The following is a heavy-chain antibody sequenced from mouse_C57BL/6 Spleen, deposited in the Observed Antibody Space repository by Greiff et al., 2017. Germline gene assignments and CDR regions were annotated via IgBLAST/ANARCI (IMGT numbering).Heavy chain of an antibody. Sequence: ESGPGLVKPSQSLSLTCSVTGYSITSGYYWNWIRQFPGNKLEWMGYISYDGSNNYNPSLKNRISITSDTSKNQFFLKLNSVTTEDTATYYCARRGYEYDVRYFDVWGTGTTVTVSS. J-gene: IGHJ1*03. CDR1: GYSITSGYY. V-gene: IGHV3-6*01. CDR3: ARRGYEYDVRYFDV. D-gene: IGHD2-4*01. CDR2: ISYDGSN.